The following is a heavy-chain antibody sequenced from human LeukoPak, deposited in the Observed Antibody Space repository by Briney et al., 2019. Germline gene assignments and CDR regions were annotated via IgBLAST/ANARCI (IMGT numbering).Heavy chain of an antibody. CDR2: INPKSSGT. Sequence: ASVTVSCKASGCTFTGYYMHWVRQAPGQGLEWMGWINPKSSGTNYAQKFEGRVTMTRDTSISTSYMELSRLRSDDTAVYYCARVGKRIAAAGPYNWFDPWGQGTLVTVSS. D-gene: IGHD6-13*01. CDR1: GCTFTGYY. V-gene: IGHV1-2*02. J-gene: IGHJ5*02. CDR3: ARVGKRIAAAGPYNWFDP.